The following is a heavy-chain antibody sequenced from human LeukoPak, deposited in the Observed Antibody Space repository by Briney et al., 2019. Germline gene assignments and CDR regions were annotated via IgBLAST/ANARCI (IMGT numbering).Heavy chain of an antibody. CDR2: ISSSGSTI. V-gene: IGHV3-11*04. Sequence: PGGSLRLSCAASGFTFSDYYMSWIRQAPGKGLEWVSYISSSGSTIYYADSVKGRFTISRDNAKNSLYLQMNSLRAEDTAVYYCARDGYYDFWSGYYSRYYYYMDVWGKGTTVTVSS. J-gene: IGHJ6*03. D-gene: IGHD3-3*01. CDR1: GFTFSDYY. CDR3: ARDGYYDFWSGYYSRYYYYMDV.